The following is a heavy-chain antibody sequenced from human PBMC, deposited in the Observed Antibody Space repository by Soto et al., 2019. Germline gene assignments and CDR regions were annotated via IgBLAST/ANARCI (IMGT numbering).Heavy chain of an antibody. J-gene: IGHJ6*02. CDR1: GYTFTSYA. CDR3: ARVEAVAGLYNYHGLDV. V-gene: IGHV1-3*01. Sequence: ASVKVSWKASGYTFTSYAMHWVRQAPGQRLEWMGWINAGNGNTKYSQKFQGRVTITRDTSTTTAYLEMSSLRSEDTAIYYCARVEAVAGLYNYHGLDVWGQGTAVTVSS. CDR2: INAGNGNT. D-gene: IGHD6-19*01.